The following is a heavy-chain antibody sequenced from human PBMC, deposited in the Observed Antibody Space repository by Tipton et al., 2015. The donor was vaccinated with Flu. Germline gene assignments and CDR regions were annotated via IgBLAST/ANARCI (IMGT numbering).Heavy chain of an antibody. Sequence: TLSLTCTVSGDSISSYYWSWIRQPPGKGLERIGYMYYSGSTKYNPSLKSRVTISIDTSKNQFSLKLTSVTAADTAVYYCARDLKWSSAYYNPFGYWGQGTLVTVSS. V-gene: IGHV4-59*01. D-gene: IGHD3-22*01. CDR2: MYYSGST. J-gene: IGHJ4*02. CDR1: GDSISSYY. CDR3: ARDLKWSSAYYNPFGY.